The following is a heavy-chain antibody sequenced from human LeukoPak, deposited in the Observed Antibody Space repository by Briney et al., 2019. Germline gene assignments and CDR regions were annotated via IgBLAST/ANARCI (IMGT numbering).Heavy chain of an antibody. V-gene: IGHV3-48*01. Sequence: SVKGRFTISRDYAKNSLFLQMHSLRAEDTAVYYCARGFAPHDFWGQGTLVTVSS. CDR3: ARGFAPHDF. J-gene: IGHJ4*02.